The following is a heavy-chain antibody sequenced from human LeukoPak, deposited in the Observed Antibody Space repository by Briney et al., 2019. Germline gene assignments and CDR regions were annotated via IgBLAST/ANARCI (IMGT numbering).Heavy chain of an antibody. D-gene: IGHD5-18*01. V-gene: IGHV4-59*01. CDR3: ARSDTAMVVHAFDI. CDR1: GGSISSYY. Sequence: ASETLSLTCTVSGGSISSYYWSWIRQPPGKGLEWIGYIYYSGSTNYNPSLKSRVTISVDTSKSQFSLKLSSVTAADTAVYYCARSDTAMVVHAFDIWGQGTMVTVSS. CDR2: IYYSGST. J-gene: IGHJ3*02.